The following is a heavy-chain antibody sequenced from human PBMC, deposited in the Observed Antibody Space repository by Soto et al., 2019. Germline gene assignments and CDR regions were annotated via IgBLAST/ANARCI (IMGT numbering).Heavy chain of an antibody. D-gene: IGHD6-19*01. Sequence: QVQLQESGPGLVKPSQTLSLTCTVSGGSISSGDHYWTWIRQPPGKGLEWIGSIHYSGSTYHNPSLESRVTISLDTSQNQFSLKLSSVTAADTALYYCARRKFYSSGWYLPDYWGQGTLVTVSS. CDR3: ARRKFYSSGWYLPDY. V-gene: IGHV4-30-4*01. CDR2: IHYSGST. J-gene: IGHJ4*02. CDR1: GGSISSGDHY.